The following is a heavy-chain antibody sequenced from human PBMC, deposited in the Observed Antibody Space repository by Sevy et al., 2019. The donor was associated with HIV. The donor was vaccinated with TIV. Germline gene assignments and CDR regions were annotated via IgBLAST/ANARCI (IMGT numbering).Heavy chain of an antibody. V-gene: IGHV3-23*01. J-gene: IGHJ4*02. D-gene: IGHD3-10*01. CDR3: AKVIDPPGSGSFDY. CDR2: ISGSGGST. CDR1: GFTFSSYA. Sequence: GGSLRLSCAASGFTFSSYAMSWVRQAPGKGLEWVSAISGSGGSTYYADSVKGRFTISRDNSKNTLYLQMNSLGAEDTAVYYCAKVIDPPGSGSFDYWGQGTLVTVSS.